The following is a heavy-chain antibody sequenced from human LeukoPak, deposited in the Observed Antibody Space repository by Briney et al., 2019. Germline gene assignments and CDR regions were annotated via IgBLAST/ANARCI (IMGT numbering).Heavy chain of an antibody. CDR3: ARTGTLGNWFDP. CDR2: ISSSSSYI. J-gene: IGHJ5*02. D-gene: IGHD3-10*01. CDR1: GFTFSSYS. V-gene: IGHV3-21*01. Sequence: GGSLRLSCAASGFTFSSYSMNWVRQAPGKGLEWVSSISSSSSYIYYADSVKGRFTISRDNAKNSPYLQMNSLRAEDTAVYYCARTGTLGNWFDPWGQGTLVTVSS.